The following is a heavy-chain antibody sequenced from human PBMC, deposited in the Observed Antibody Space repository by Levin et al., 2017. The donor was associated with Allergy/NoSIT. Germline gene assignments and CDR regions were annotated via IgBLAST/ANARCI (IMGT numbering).Heavy chain of an antibody. Sequence: PGGSLRLSCAASGFTFSSYGMHWVRQAPGKGLEWVAVISYDGSNKYYADSVKGRFTISRDNSKNTLYLQMNSLRAEDTAVYYCAKGFPPDAFDIWGQGTMVTVSS. CDR1: GFTFSSYG. V-gene: IGHV3-30*18. J-gene: IGHJ3*02. CDR3: AKGFPPDAFDI. CDR2: ISYDGSNK.